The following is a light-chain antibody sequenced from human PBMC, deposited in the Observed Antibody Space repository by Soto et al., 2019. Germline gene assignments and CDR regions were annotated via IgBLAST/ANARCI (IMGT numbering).Light chain of an antibody. V-gene: IGKV1-39*01. Sequence: DIQMTQSPSSLSASVGDRVTITCRASQSISSYLNWYQQKPGKAPNLLISAASSLQSGVPSRFSGSGSGTDFTLTISSLQPEDFATYYCQQSHSTLVTFGQGTKVEIK. J-gene: IGKJ1*01. CDR3: QQSHSTLVT. CDR1: QSISSY. CDR2: AAS.